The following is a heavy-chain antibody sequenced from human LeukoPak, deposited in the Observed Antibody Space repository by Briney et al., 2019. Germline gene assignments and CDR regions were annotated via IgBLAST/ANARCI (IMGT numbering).Heavy chain of an antibody. CDR1: GYTFTSYG. Sequence: GASVKVSSTASGYTFTSYGISWVRQAPGQGLEWMGWISAYNGNTYYAPNLQGRVTMTTDTSTSTAYMELRSLRSDDMAVYYCARDNLAAIAGWGLDYWGQGTLVTVSS. J-gene: IGHJ4*02. D-gene: IGHD2-15*01. CDR3: ARDNLAAIAGWGLDY. V-gene: IGHV1-18*03. CDR2: ISAYNGNT.